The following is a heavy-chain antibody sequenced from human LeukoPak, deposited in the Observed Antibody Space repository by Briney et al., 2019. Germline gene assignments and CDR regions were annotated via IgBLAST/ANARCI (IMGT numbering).Heavy chain of an antibody. CDR1: GASITSYY. J-gene: IGHJ4*02. CDR3: TRLPPFTAFFDF. D-gene: IGHD5-18*01. Sequence: WETLSLTCSVSGASITSYYWTWIRQFPGKGLEWIGYVYHTESTNYNPSLRSRVTISIDTSKSQFSLNLNSVTAADTAIYYCTRLPPFTAFFDFWGPGILVSVSS. V-gene: IGHV4-59*13. CDR2: VYHTEST.